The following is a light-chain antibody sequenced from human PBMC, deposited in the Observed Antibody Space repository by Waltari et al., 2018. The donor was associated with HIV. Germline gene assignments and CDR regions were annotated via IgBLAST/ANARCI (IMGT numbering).Light chain of an antibody. Sequence: SLLTQPTSVSAAPGQRVTIPCPGSDSTVGSNFFSCYHHNPATGPKLLPYDNHQRHAGVPERFSASRTGTSASLDITGLQTADEADYYCVTWDSNVQILLFGGGTKVTVL. J-gene: IGLJ2*01. CDR3: VTWDSNVQILL. CDR2: DNH. CDR1: DSTVGSNF. V-gene: IGLV1-51*01.